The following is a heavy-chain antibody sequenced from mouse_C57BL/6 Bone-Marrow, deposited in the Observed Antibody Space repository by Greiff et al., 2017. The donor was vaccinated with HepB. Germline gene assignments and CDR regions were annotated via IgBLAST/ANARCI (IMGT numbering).Heavy chain of an antibody. V-gene: IGHV1-18*01. J-gene: IGHJ4*01. CDR1: GYTFTDHY. D-gene: IGHD2-2*01. Sequence: VQPQQVGPELVKPGAFVKIPRKASGYTFTDHYMDLVEQSTGKSPEWSGDIYPNSGCTIYNQKFKGKVTLTVDNSSSTAYMELRSLTSEDTAVYYCARGTMVSYAMGYWGQGTTVTVSS. CDR2: IYPNSGCT. CDR3: ARGTMVSYAMGY.